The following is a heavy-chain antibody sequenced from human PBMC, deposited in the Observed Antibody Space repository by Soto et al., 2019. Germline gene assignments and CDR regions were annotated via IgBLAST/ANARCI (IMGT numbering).Heavy chain of an antibody. CDR2: IKQDGSAT. V-gene: IGHV3-7*01. CDR1: GFTFSSYW. CDR3: GRGGSDSPMAPGY. D-gene: IGHD5-18*01. J-gene: IGHJ4*02. Sequence: PGGSLRLSCAASGFTFSSYWMSWVRQAPGKGLEWVANIKQDGSATNYADSVKGRFTISRDNAKNTLYLQMNSLRAEDTAVFYCGRGGSDSPMAPGYWGQGTLVTVSS.